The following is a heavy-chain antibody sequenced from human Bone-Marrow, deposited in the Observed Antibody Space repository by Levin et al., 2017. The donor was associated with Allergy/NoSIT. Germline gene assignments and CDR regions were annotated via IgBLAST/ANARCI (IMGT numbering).Heavy chain of an antibody. J-gene: IGHJ4*02. CDR3: VRDLTE. CDR2: IFNDGTT. V-gene: IGHV3-53*01. Sequence: GESLKISCAASGFIVSTNYMSWVRQAPGKGLEWVSVIFNDGTTYYADSVKGRFTISRDNSKNTVYLQMNSLRAEDTADYYCVRDLTEWGPGTLVTVS. CDR1: GFIVSTNY.